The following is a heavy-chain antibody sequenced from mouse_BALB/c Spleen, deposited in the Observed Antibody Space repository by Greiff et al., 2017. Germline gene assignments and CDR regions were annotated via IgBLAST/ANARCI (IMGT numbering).Heavy chain of an antibody. Sequence: EVKLMESGPELVKPGASVKISCKASGYSFTGYFMNWVMQSHGKSLEWIGRINPDNGDTFYNQKFKGKATLTVDKSSSTAHMELRSLASEDSAVYYCAGCFRYGYDGAWFAYWGQGTLVTVSA. CDR2: INPDNGDT. D-gene: IGHD2-2*01. J-gene: IGHJ3*01. V-gene: IGHV1-20*02. CDR3: AGCFRYGYDGAWFAY. CDR1: GYSFTGYF.